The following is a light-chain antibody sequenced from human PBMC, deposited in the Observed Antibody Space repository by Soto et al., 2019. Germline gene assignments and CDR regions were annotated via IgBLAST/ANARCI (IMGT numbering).Light chain of an antibody. V-gene: IGKV3-15*01. CDR1: QSVGSN. CDR3: QQYNSWTA. Sequence: EIVMTQSPATLSVSPGERATLSCRASQSVGSNLAWYQQKPGQAPRLLIYGASTRAAGITARFSGSGAGTEFTLAISSLQSDGCAVCYCQQYNSWTAFGGGTRVEIK. CDR2: GAS. J-gene: IGKJ4*01.